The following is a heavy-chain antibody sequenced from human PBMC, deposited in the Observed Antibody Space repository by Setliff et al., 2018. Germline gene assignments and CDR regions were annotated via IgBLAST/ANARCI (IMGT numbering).Heavy chain of an antibody. Sequence: SLRLSCAASGFPFSSYALSWVRQAPGKGLEWVSAISGTGGSTYYADSVKGRFNISRDNSKNTLYLQMNSLRAEDTAVYYCAKDLLVSGSYYYYYYMDVWGKGTTVTVSS. V-gene: IGHV3-23*01. J-gene: IGHJ6*03. CDR3: AKDLLVSGSYYYYYYMDV. CDR2: ISGTGGST. D-gene: IGHD1-26*01. CDR1: GFPFSSYA.